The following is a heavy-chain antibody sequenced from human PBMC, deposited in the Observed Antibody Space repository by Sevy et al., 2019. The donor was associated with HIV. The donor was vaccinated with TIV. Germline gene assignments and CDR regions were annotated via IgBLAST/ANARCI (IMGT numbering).Heavy chain of an antibody. J-gene: IGHJ4*02. D-gene: IGHD4-17*01. CDR2: ISYDGSDK. Sequence: GGSLRLSCAASGFTLSSYAMHWVRQAPGKGLEWVAVISYDGSDKYYADSVKGRFTISRDNSKNTLYLQMNSLRAEDTAVYYCARGGYGDYVFLDYWGQGTLVTVSS. CDR1: GFTLSSYA. V-gene: IGHV3-30-3*01. CDR3: ARGGYGDYVFLDY.